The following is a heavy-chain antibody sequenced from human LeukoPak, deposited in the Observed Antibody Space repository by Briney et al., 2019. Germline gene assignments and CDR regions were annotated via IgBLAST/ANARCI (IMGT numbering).Heavy chain of an antibody. Sequence: PSETLSLTCSVSGGSISTYYWGWIRQAPGKGLEWIGYIYYSGSTNYNSSLKSRVTISVDTSKNQFSLKLTSVTAADTAVFYCARSLSGYYWDYWGQGTLVTVSS. D-gene: IGHD3-22*01. CDR3: ARSLSGYYWDY. J-gene: IGHJ4*02. V-gene: IGHV4-59*01. CDR2: IYYSGST. CDR1: GGSISTYY.